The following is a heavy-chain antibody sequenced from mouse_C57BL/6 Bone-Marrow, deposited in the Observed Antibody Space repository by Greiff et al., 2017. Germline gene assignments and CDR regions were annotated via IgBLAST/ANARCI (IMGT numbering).Heavy chain of an antibody. J-gene: IGHJ2*01. CDR2: IKPSNGGT. CDR1: GYTFTSYW. V-gene: IGHV1-53*01. D-gene: IGHD1-3*01. CDR3: ARSGYLLKSL. Sequence: QVQLQQPGPELVKPGASVKLSCKASGYTFTSYWMHWVKQRPGQGLEWIGNIKPSNGGTNYNEKLKSKATPTVDKSSSTAYMQLSSLTSEDSAVYYCARSGYLLKSLWGQGTTLTVSA.